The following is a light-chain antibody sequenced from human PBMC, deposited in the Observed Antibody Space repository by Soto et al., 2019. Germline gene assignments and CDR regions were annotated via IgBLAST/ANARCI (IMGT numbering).Light chain of an antibody. Sequence: DIQMTQSPSPLSASVGDRFAITCLASQSISSWLAWYQQKPGKAPKLLIYSASTLQSGVPSRFSGSGSGTDFTLTISCLQSEDFATYYCQQYNSYPQAFGQGTEVEIK. CDR3: QQYNSYPQA. CDR2: SAS. V-gene: IGKV1-5*01. CDR1: QSISSW. J-gene: IGKJ1*01.